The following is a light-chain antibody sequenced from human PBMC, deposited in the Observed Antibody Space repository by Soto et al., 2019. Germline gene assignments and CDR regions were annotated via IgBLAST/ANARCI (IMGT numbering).Light chain of an antibody. Sequence: DIVMTQSPDSLAVSLGERATINCKSSQSVLYSSNNKNYLAWYQQKPGHPPKLLISWASTRESGVPDRFSGSGSWTDFTLTISSLQAEDVAVYYCQQYYSTPYTFGQGTKLEIK. J-gene: IGKJ2*01. V-gene: IGKV4-1*01. CDR2: WAS. CDR1: QSVLYSSNNKNY. CDR3: QQYYSTPYT.